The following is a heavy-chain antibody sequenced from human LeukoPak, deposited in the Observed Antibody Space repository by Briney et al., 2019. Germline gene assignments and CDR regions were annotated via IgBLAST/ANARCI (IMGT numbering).Heavy chain of an antibody. CDR2: IYYSGST. CDR3: ARRLRLDWFDP. Sequence: PSETLSLTCTVSGGSISSYYWSWIRQPPGKGLEWIGYIYYSGSTNYNPSLKSRVTISVDMSKNQFSLKLSSVTAADTAVYYCARRLRLDWFDPWGQGTLVTVSS. D-gene: IGHD6-19*01. CDR1: GGSISSYY. J-gene: IGHJ5*02. V-gene: IGHV4-59*08.